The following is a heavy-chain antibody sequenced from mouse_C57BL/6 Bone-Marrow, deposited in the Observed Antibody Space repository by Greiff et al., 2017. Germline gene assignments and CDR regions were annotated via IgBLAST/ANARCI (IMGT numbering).Heavy chain of an antibody. Sequence: QVQLQQSGAELVRPGTSVKVSCKASGYAFTNYLIEWVKQRPGQGLEWIGVINPGSGGTNYNEKFKGKATLTADKSSSTAYMQLSSLTSEDSAVYFGARSENGDSGFAYWGQGTLVTVSA. CDR3: ARSENGDSGFAY. D-gene: IGHD4-1*01. CDR2: INPGSGGT. CDR1: GYAFTNYL. J-gene: IGHJ3*01. V-gene: IGHV1-54*01.